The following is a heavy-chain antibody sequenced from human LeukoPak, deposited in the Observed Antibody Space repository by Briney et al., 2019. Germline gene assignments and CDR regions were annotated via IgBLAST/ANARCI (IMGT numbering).Heavy chain of an antibody. CDR1: GFTFSSYW. J-gene: IGHJ4*02. Sequence: PGGSLRLSCAASGFTFSSYWMSWVRQAPGKGLEWVANIKQDGSEKYYVDSVKGRFTISRDNAKNSLYLQMNSLRAEDTAVYYRARDSPNYYGSVGLNNDYWGQGTLVTVSS. CDR3: ARDSPNYYGSVGLNNDY. D-gene: IGHD3-10*01. V-gene: IGHV3-7*01. CDR2: IKQDGSEK.